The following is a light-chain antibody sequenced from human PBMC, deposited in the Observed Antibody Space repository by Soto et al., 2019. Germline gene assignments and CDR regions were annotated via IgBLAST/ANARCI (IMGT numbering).Light chain of an antibody. J-gene: IGKJ2*01. CDR2: WAS. Sequence: DIVMTQSPDSLAVSLGERATINCKSSQSVFYSVNSKNYLGWFQQKPGQPPKLLIYWASIRESGVPDRISGSGSGTDFTLNISTGQAEDVALYYCQHYQRLPYTFGQGSKLEIK. CDR3: QHYQRLPYT. V-gene: IGKV4-1*01. CDR1: QSVFYSVNSKNY.